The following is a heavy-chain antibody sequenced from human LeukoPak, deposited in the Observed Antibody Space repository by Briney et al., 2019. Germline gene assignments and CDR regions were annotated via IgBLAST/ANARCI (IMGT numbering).Heavy chain of an antibody. CDR3: VGYYDSSGYYVDY. V-gene: IGHV3-48*03. D-gene: IGHD3-22*01. J-gene: IGHJ4*02. CDR1: GFIFSSYE. CDR2: ISGSGFSV. Sequence: PGGSLRLSCAASGFIFSSYEMNWVRQAPGKGLEWVADISGSGFSVYYADSVKGRFAISRDNAKNSLYLQMNSLRAEDTAVYYCVGYYDSSGYYVDYWGQGTLVTVSS.